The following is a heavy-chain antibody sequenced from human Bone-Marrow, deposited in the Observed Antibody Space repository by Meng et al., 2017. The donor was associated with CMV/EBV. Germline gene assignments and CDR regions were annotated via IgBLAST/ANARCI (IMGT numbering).Heavy chain of an antibody. Sequence: GGSLRLSCAASGFTFSSYSMNWVRQAPGKGLEWVSSISSSSSYIYYADSVKGRFTISRDNAKNSLYLQMNSLRAEDTAVYYCARVRDSMVMYYYYGMDVWGQGTTVTFSS. CDR1: GFTFSSYS. V-gene: IGHV3-21*01. D-gene: IGHD5-18*01. J-gene: IGHJ6*02. CDR2: ISSSSSYI. CDR3: ARVRDSMVMYYYYGMDV.